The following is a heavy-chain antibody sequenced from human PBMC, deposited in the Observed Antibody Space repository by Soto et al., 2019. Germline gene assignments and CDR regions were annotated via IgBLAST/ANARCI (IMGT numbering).Heavy chain of an antibody. D-gene: IGHD3-22*01. Sequence: TSETLSLTCTVSGGSISSGDYYWSWIRQPPGKGLEWIGYIYYSGSTYYNPSLKSRVTISVDTSKNQFSLKLSSVTAADTAVYYCAREVGYYDSSGYITENWFDPWGQGTLVTVYS. CDR1: GGSISSGDYY. V-gene: IGHV4-30-4*01. CDR3: AREVGYYDSSGYITENWFDP. J-gene: IGHJ5*02. CDR2: IYYSGST.